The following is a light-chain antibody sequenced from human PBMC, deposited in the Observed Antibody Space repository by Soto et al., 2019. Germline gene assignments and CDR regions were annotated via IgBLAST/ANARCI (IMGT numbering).Light chain of an antibody. V-gene: IGKV1-5*01. CDR3: QQFNSFPVT. CDR1: QSIIRW. J-gene: IGKJ2*01. CDR2: DAS. Sequence: DIQMTQSPSTLSASVGDRVTITCRASQSIIRWLAWYQQIPGKAPKLLMYDASSLTSGVPSRFRGSGSGTDFTLTLSSLQPDDFATYYCQQFNSFPVTFGQGTKVEIK.